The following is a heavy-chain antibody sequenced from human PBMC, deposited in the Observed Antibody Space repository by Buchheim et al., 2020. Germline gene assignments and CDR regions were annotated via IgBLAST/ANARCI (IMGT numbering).Heavy chain of an antibody. D-gene: IGHD3-22*01. CDR2: ISYDGSNK. Sequence: QVQLVESGGGVVQPGRSLRLSCAASGFTFSSYAMHWVRQAPGKGLEWVAVISYDGSNKYYADSVKGRFTISRDNSKNTLYLQMNSLRAEDTAVYYCARDLVNYYDSSGYWSDIDYWGQGTL. CDR1: GFTFSSYA. CDR3: ARDLVNYYDSSGYWSDIDY. J-gene: IGHJ4*02. V-gene: IGHV3-30*04.